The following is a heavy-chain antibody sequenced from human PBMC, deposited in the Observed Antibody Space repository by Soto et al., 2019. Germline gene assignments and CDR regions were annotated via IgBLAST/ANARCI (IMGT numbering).Heavy chain of an antibody. Sequence: QVQLQESGPGLVQPSETLSLTCTVSGGAVSSGSYYWSWIRQPPGKGLEWIGFIYYNGNTNHNPSLKSRGTIPIDTSKNQFSLKLRSGTAADTAVYYCARGAAGTFDWFDPWGQGTLVTVSS. V-gene: IGHV4-61*01. D-gene: IGHD6-13*01. J-gene: IGHJ5*02. CDR2: IYYNGNT. CDR1: GGAVSSGSYY. CDR3: ARGAAGTFDWFDP.